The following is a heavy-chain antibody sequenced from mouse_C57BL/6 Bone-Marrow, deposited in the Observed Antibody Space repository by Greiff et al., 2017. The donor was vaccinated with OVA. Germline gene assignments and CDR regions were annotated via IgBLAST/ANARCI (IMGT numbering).Heavy chain of an antibody. CDR2: ISNGGGST. D-gene: IGHD2-5*01. CDR3: ARRDSNYAWFAY. J-gene: IGHJ3*01. Sequence: EVMLVESGGGLVQPGGSLKLSCAASGFTFSDYYMYWVRQTPEKRLEWVAYISNGGGSTYYPDTVKGRFTISRDNAKNTLYLQMSRLKSEDTAMYYCARRDSNYAWFAYGGQGILVTVSA. V-gene: IGHV5-12*01. CDR1: GFTFSDYY.